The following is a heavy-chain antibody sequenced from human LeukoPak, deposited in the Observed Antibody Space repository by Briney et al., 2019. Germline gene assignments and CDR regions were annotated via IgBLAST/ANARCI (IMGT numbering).Heavy chain of an antibody. J-gene: IGHJ4*02. Sequence: GGSLRLSCAASRFTFSSYSMNWVRQAPGKGLEWVSYISSSSTNIYYIDSVKGRFTISRDNAKNSLYLQMNSLRAEDTAVYYCARADDYGDSCGDYWGQGTLVTVSS. CDR1: RFTFSSYS. D-gene: IGHD4-17*01. CDR2: ISSSSTNI. V-gene: IGHV3-48*04. CDR3: ARADDYGDSCGDY.